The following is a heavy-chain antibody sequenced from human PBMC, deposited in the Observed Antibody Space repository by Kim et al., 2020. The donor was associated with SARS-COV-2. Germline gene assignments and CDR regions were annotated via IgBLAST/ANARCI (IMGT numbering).Heavy chain of an antibody. CDR2: IYHSGST. V-gene: IGHV4-61*01. CDR3: ARDRYYDFWSGSPLDYYGMDV. Sequence: SETLSLTCTVSGGSVSSGSYYWSWIRQPPGKGLEWIGYIYHSGSTNYNPSLKSRVTISVDTSKNQFSLKLSSVTAADTAVYYCARDRYYDFWSGSPLDYYGMDVWGQGTTVTVSS. J-gene: IGHJ6*02. D-gene: IGHD3-3*01. CDR1: GGSVSSGSYY.